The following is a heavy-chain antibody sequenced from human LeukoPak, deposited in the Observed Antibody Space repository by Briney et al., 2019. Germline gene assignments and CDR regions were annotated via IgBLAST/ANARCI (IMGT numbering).Heavy chain of an antibody. D-gene: IGHD2-2*01. V-gene: IGHV3-7*04. CDR3: ARGGYQLLWY. Sequence: GGSLRLSCAASGFTFSTYWMSWVRQAPGTGLEWVASIKQDGSEKSYVDSVKGQFTISRDNAKNSLYLQMNSLRAEDTAVYYCARGGYQLLWYWGQGTLVTVSS. CDR1: GFTFSTYW. J-gene: IGHJ4*02. CDR2: IKQDGSEK.